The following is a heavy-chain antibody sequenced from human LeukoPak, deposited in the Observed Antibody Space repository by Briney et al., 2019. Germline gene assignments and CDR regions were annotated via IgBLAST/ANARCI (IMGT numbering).Heavy chain of an antibody. CDR2: IYHSGST. D-gene: IGHD6-6*01. J-gene: IGHJ4*02. CDR3: ARSGQLAGIDY. V-gene: IGHV4-38-2*02. CDR1: GYSISSGYY. Sequence: PSETLSLTCTVSGYSISSGYYWGWIRQPPGKGLEWIGSIYHSGSTYYNPSLKSRVTISVDTSKNQFSLKLSSVTAADTAVYYCARSGQLAGIDYWGQGTLVTVSS.